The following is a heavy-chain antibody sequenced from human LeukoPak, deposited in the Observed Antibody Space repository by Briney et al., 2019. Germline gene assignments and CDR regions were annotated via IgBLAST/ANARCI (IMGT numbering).Heavy chain of an antibody. D-gene: IGHD4/OR15-4a*01. CDR2: IYPGDSDT. V-gene: IGHV5-51*01. Sequence: GESLKISCEGSGYIFTTYCIGWVRQMPGNGLEWMGIIYPGDSDTRYSPSFQGQVTISADKSISTAYLQWSSLKASDTAMYYCARAPNYGNFDYWGQGTLVTVSS. CDR1: GYIFTTYC. J-gene: IGHJ4*02. CDR3: ARAPNYGNFDY.